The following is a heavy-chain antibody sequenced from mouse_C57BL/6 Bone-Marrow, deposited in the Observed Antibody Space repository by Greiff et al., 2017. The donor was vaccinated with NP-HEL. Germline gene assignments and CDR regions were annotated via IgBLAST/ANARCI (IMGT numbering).Heavy chain of an antibody. D-gene: IGHD2-5*01. CDR2: INSDGGST. CDR3: ASYYSNYAMDY. Sequence: EVKLVESWGGLVQPGGSLKLSCESNEYEFPSHDMSWVRKTPEKRLELVAAINSDGGSTYYPDTMERRFIISRDNTKKTLYLQMSSLRSEDTALYYCASYYSNYAMDYWGQGTSVTVSS. J-gene: IGHJ4*01. CDR1: EYEFPSHD. V-gene: IGHV5-2*03.